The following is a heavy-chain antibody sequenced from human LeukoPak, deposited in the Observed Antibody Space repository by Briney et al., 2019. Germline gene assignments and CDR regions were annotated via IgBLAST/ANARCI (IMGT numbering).Heavy chain of an antibody. D-gene: IGHD2-21*02. V-gene: IGHV3-21*01. Sequence: GESLRLSCAASGFTFSSYTMNWVRQAPGKGLEWVSSFSSSSAYMHYADSVKGRFTSSRDNAKTSLYLQMNSLRAEDTAVYYCARVAYCGGDCYSYYFGYWGQGTLVTVSS. CDR1: GFTFSSYT. CDR2: FSSSSAYM. J-gene: IGHJ4*02. CDR3: ARVAYCGGDCYSYYFGY.